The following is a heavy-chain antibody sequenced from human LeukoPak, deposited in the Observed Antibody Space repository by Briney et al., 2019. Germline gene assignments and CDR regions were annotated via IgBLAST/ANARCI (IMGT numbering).Heavy chain of an antibody. CDR1: GYSFTSYC. Sequence: GESLKISCKCSGYSFTSYCIGWVRQMPGKALEWMGIIYPGDSDTRYTPSFQGQVTISADKSISTAYLQWSSLKASDTAMYYCARGGGAAAPLIDYWGQGTLVTVSS. CDR2: IYPGDSDT. J-gene: IGHJ4*02. D-gene: IGHD6-13*01. V-gene: IGHV5-51*01. CDR3: ARGGGAAAPLIDY.